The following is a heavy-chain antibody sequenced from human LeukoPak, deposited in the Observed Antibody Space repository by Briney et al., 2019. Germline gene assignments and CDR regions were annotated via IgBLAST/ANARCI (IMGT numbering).Heavy chain of an antibody. V-gene: IGHV4-4*07. D-gene: IGHD3-22*01. CDR2: IYGRGIT. Sequence: SETLSLTCTVSGGSIISNYWSWLRQSAGTGLEWIGRIYGRGITDYNPSLKSRVTMSLDTSRKQFSLRLTSVTAADTAVYYCARLKFYDSTGYSPGYYMDVWGKGTTVSVFS. CDR1: GGSIISNY. J-gene: IGHJ6*03. CDR3: ARLKFYDSTGYSPGYYMDV.